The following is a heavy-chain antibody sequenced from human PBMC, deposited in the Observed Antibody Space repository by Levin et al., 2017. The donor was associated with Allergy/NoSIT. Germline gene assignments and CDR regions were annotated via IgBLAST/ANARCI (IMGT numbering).Heavy chain of an antibody. J-gene: IGHJ4*02. CDR2: IINSGVGT. V-gene: IGHV3-23*01. CDR3: AKDAIRGSDQLYYFDY. CDR1: GFTFNNYA. Sequence: GGSLRLSCAASGFTFNNYAMSWVRQAPGKGLEWVSAIINSGVGTYYADSVKGRFTISRDNSKNTMYLQMNSLRAEDTAVYFCAKDAIRGSDQLYYFDYWGQGTLVTASS. D-gene: IGHD6-19*01.